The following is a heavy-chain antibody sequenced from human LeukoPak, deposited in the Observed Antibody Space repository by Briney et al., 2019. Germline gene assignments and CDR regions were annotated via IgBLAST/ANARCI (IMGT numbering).Heavy chain of an antibody. Sequence: SETLSLTCTVSGGSISSGDYYWSWIRQPPGKGLEWIGYIYYSGSTYYNPSLKSRVTISVDTSKNQFSLKLSSVTAADTAVYYCARHRWELRGYYYYMDVWGKGTTVTVSS. CDR3: ARHRWELRGYYYYMDV. J-gene: IGHJ6*03. CDR2: IYYSGST. V-gene: IGHV4-30-4*01. D-gene: IGHD1-26*01. CDR1: GGSISSGDYY.